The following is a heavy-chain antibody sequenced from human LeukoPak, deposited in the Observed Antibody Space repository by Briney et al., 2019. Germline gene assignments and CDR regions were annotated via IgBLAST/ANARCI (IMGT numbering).Heavy chain of an antibody. D-gene: IGHD3-3*01. V-gene: IGHV3-30*18. CDR3: AKSGYYDFWSGYEIGY. Sequence: GGSLRLSCAASGFTFSSYGMHWVRQAPGKGLEWVVVISYDGSNKYYADSVKGRFTISRDNSKNTLYLQMNSLRAEDTAVYYCAKSGYYDFWSGYEIGYWGQGTLVTVSS. J-gene: IGHJ4*02. CDR1: GFTFSSYG. CDR2: ISYDGSNK.